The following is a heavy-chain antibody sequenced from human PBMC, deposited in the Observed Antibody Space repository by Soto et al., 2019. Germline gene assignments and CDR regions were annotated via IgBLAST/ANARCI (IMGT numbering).Heavy chain of an antibody. Sequence: QVQLVQSGDEVRKPGASVKVSCKASGYPFPNYGIHWVRQAPGQGLEWVGWINAGEGNTRYSHKFQGRVTITSDQSANTAYMELSSLKSEDTAVYYCARVLRGLTXFGXAHPGYYWGQGTLVTVSS. D-gene: IGHD3-3*01. V-gene: IGHV1-3*01. J-gene: IGHJ4*02. CDR3: ARVLRGLTXFGXAHPGYY. CDR2: INAGEGNT. CDR1: GYPFPNYG.